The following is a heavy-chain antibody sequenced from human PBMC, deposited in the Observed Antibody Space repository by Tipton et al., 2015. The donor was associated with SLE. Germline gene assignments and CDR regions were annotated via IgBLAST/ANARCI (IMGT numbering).Heavy chain of an antibody. CDR1: GGSISSGSYY. CDR2: IYYSGST. Sequence: TLSLTCTVSGGSISSGSYYWSWVRQPPGKGLEWIGCIYYSGSTYYSPPLSSRVSISLDRSKNQFSLSLSSVTAADTAVYYCTRGGFREPDDYYYGMDVWGQGTTVTVSS. CDR3: TRGGFREPDDYYYGMDV. V-gene: IGHV4-30-2*01. D-gene: IGHD1-14*01. J-gene: IGHJ6*02.